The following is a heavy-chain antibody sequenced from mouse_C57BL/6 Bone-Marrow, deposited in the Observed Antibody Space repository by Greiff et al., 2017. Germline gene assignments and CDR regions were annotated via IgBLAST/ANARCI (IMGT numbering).Heavy chain of an antibody. Sequence: VKLQESGPVLVKPGASVKMSCQASGYTFTDYYMNWVKPSHGTSLAWIGVINPYNGGPSSNQKFKGQATLTVDKSSSTAYMGLNSLTSEDSAVYYCARFRRSDYWGQGTTLTVSS. D-gene: IGHD1-1*01. J-gene: IGHJ2*01. CDR3: ARFRRSDY. CDR1: GYTFTDYY. V-gene: IGHV1-19*01. CDR2: INPYNGGP.